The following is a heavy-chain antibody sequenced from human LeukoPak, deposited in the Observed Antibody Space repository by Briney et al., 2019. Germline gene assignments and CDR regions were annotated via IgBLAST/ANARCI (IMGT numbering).Heavy chain of an antibody. Sequence: ASVRVSCKASGYTFNNYDINWVRQAPGQGLEWMGGIIPIFGTANYAQKFQGRVTITADESTSTGYMELSSLRSEDTAVYYCARGAIVLMVYPNRYYYYMDVWGKGTTVTVSS. CDR1: GYTFNNYD. V-gene: IGHV1-69*13. CDR2: IIPIFGTA. D-gene: IGHD2-8*01. CDR3: ARGAIVLMVYPNRYYYYMDV. J-gene: IGHJ6*03.